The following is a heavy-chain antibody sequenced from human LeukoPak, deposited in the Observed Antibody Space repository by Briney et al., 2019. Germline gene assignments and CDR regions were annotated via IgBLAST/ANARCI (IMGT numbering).Heavy chain of an antibody. CDR1: GGTFSSYA. Sequence: SVKVSCTASGGTFSSYAISWVRQAPGQGLEWMGGIIPIFGTANYARKFQGRVTITTDESTSTAYMELSSLRSEDTAVYYCAGAVAGVDAFDIWGQGTMVTVSS. V-gene: IGHV1-69*05. D-gene: IGHD6-19*01. J-gene: IGHJ3*02. CDR3: AGAVAGVDAFDI. CDR2: IIPIFGTA.